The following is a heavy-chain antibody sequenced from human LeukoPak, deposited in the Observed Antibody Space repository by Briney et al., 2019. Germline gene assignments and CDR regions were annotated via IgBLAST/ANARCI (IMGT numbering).Heavy chain of an antibody. V-gene: IGHV3-48*04. J-gene: IGHJ4*02. Sequence: GGSLRLSCAASGFTFSSYSMNWVRQAPGKGLEWVSYISSSSSTIYYADSVKGRFTISRDNAKNSLYLQMNSLRAEDTAVYYCARDLEDYVWGSYRSYFDYWGQGTLVTVSS. CDR1: GFTFSSYS. CDR3: ARDLEDYVWGSYRSYFDY. D-gene: IGHD3-16*02. CDR2: ISSSSSTI.